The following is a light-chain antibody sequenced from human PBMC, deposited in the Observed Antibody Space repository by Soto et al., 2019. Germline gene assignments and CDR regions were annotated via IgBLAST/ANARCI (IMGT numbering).Light chain of an antibody. J-gene: IGKJ1*01. CDR2: AAS. CDR1: QGISNY. CDR3: QKYNSAPRT. V-gene: IGKV1-27*01. Sequence: DIQMTQSPSSLSASVGARAPITCRASQGISNYLAWYQQKPGKVPKLLIYAASTLQSGVPSRFSGSGSGTDFTLTISSLQPEDVATYYCQKYNSAPRTFGQGTKVDIK.